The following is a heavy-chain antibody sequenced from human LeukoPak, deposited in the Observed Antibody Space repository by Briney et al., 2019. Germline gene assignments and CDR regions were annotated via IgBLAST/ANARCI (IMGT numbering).Heavy chain of an antibody. V-gene: IGHV3-23*01. CDR3: AKPTNGWPPTAFNF. Sequence: GGSLRPSCTASGLTLTNYAMTWVRQAPGKGLEWVSTISGNGGYTFYADSVKGRFTISGDKSKNMLFLEMNSLRAEDTAVYYCAKPTNGWPPTAFNFWGQGTMVTVSS. CDR1: GLTLTNYA. J-gene: IGHJ3*01. D-gene: IGHD6-19*01. CDR2: ISGNGGYT.